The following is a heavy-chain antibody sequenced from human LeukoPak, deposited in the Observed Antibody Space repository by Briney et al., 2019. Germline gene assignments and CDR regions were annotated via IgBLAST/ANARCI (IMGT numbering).Heavy chain of an antibody. D-gene: IGHD1-1*01. Sequence: GGSLRLSCAPSGFISSGSGVFTGCQAPGKGLEWVAVIWYDGSNKYYADSVKGRFTISRDNSKNTLYLQMNSLRAEDTAVYYCGYWRPVGYIDYWGQGTLVTVSS. CDR1: GFISSGSG. CDR2: IWYDGSNK. CDR3: GYWRPVGYIDY. V-gene: IGHV3-33*01. J-gene: IGHJ4*02.